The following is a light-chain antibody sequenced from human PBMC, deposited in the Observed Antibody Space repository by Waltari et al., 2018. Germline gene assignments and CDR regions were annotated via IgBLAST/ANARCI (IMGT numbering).Light chain of an antibody. J-gene: IGKJ2*01. V-gene: IGKV3-20*01. CDR3: QRYGDSPKYT. CDR1: QSISSIY. Sequence: IVLTQSPGTLSLSPGERATLSCRASQSISSIYLAWYQQKPGQAPQLLIYGSSSRATGIPDRFSGSGSGTDFTLTISRLEPEDFAVYYCQRYGDSPKYTFGQGTKLEIK. CDR2: GSS.